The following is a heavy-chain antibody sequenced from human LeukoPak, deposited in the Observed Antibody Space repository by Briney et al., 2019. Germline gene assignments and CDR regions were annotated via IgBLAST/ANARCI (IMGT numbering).Heavy chain of an antibody. Sequence: PSETLSLTCTVSGGSISNYYWNWIRQPPGKGLELIGYIYYSGTTNYNPSLKSRVSMSVDTSKSQFSLKLSSVTAADTAVYYCARAAVYYYGSGRGWDYWGQGTLVTVSS. CDR3: ARAAVYYYGSGRGWDY. CDR2: IYYSGTT. D-gene: IGHD3-10*01. CDR1: GGSISNYY. V-gene: IGHV4-59*12. J-gene: IGHJ4*02.